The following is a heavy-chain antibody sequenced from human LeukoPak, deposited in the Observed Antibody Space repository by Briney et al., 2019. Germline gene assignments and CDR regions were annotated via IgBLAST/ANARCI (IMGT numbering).Heavy chain of an antibody. Sequence: SETLSLTCTVSGGSISSHYWSWIRQPPGKGLEWIGYIYYSGSTNYNPSLKSRVTISVDTSKDQFSLKLSSVTAADTAVYYCARGDDFWSGYLYDYWGQGTLVTVSS. CDR2: IYYSGST. D-gene: IGHD3-3*01. CDR1: GGSISSHY. J-gene: IGHJ4*02. CDR3: ARGDDFWSGYLYDY. V-gene: IGHV4-59*11.